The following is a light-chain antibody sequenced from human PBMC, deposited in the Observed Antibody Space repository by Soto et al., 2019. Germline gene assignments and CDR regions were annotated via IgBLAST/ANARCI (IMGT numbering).Light chain of an antibody. CDR2: DDN. V-gene: IGLV1-44*01. J-gene: IGLJ2*01. CDR3: AAWDDTWNGLF. CDR1: SSNIGTYT. Sequence: SVLTQPPSSSATPGQRVTISCSGSSSNIGTYTVNWYQQVPGTAPKLLIYDDNQRPSGVPDRFSGSKSGTSASLAISGLLPGDEADYYCAAWDDTWNGLFFGGGTKLTVL.